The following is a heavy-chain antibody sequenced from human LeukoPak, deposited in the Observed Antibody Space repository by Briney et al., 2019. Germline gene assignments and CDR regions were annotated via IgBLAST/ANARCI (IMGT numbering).Heavy chain of an antibody. CDR2: IEKDGSDT. D-gene: IGHD1-26*01. V-gene: IGHV3-7*04. J-gene: IGHJ4*02. Sequence: PGGSLRLSCSASGFTINSYWMSWVRQPPGKGLEWVGTIEKDGSDTYYVDSVKGRFTISRDKAKNSLYLQMSSLRAEDTAVYYCARDLVSGSYYGVNYWGQGTLVTVSS. CDR1: GFTINSYW. CDR3: ARDLVSGSYYGVNY.